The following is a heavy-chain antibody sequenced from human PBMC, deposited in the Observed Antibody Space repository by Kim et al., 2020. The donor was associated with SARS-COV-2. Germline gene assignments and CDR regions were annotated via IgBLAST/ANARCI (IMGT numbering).Heavy chain of an antibody. CDR2: ISSSSSYI. CDR3: AREHHYYDSSNAFDI. Sequence: GGSLRLYCAASGFTFSSYSMNWVRQAPGKGLEWVSSISSSSSYIYYADSVKGRFTISRDNAKNSLYLQMNSLRAEDTAVYYCAREHHYYDSSNAFDIWGQGTMVTVSS. CDR1: GFTFSSYS. J-gene: IGHJ3*02. V-gene: IGHV3-21*01. D-gene: IGHD3-22*01.